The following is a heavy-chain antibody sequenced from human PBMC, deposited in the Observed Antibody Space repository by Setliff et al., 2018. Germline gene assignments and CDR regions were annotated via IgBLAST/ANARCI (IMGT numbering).Heavy chain of an antibody. D-gene: IGHD5-18*01. V-gene: IGHV3-33*01. CDR3: AAIGLDTAMITGVLFDF. CDR1: GFTFSSYG. Sequence: GGSLRLSCAASGFTFSSYGMHWVRQAPGKGLEWVAVIWYDGSNKYYADSVKGRFTIARDNSKNTLYLEMSSLRAEDTAVYYCAAIGLDTAMITGVLFDFWGQGTLVTVSS. J-gene: IGHJ4*02. CDR2: IWYDGSNK.